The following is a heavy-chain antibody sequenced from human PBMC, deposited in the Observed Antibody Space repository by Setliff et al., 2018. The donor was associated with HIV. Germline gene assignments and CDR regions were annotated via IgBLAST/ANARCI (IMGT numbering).Heavy chain of an antibody. J-gene: IGHJ3*02. CDR3: ARGIFGVADDAFEI. CDR1: GYTFNNYG. CDR2: ISAYNGNT. Sequence: ASVKVSCKASGYTFNNYGINWVRQAPGQGLEWMGWISAYNGNTKYAQKFQGRVTMTTDTSTSTASMELRSLRSDDAAVYYCARGIFGVADDAFEIWGQGTMVTVS. V-gene: IGHV1-18*01. D-gene: IGHD3-3*01.